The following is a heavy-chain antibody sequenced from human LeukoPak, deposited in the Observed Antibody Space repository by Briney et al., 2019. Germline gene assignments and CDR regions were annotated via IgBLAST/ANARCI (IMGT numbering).Heavy chain of an antibody. CDR2: INHSGST. CDR3: ARLGKRWLQYLFDY. Sequence: SETLSLTCAVYGGSFSGYYWSWIRQPPGKGLEWIGEINHSGSTNYNPSLKSRVTISVDTSKNQFSLKLSSVTAADTAVYYCARLGKRWLQYLFDYWGQGTLVTVSS. V-gene: IGHV4-34*01. D-gene: IGHD5-24*01. CDR1: GGSFSGYY. J-gene: IGHJ4*02.